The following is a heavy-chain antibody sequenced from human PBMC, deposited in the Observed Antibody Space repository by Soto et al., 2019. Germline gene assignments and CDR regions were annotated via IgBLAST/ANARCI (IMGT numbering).Heavy chain of an antibody. CDR1: GGTFGSYA. D-gene: IGHD2-2*01. J-gene: IGHJ6*02. CDR3: ARSQGSSTSLEIYYSYYYGMDV. V-gene: IGHV1-69*01. CDR2: IIPITATA. Sequence: QVQLVQSGAEVKKPGSSVKVSCKASGGTFGSYAISWVRQAPGQGLEWMGGIIPITATANYAQKVQGRVTITADESTSTASMQLSSLRPEDTAVYYCARSQGSSTSLEIYYSYYYGMDVWGQGTTVTASS.